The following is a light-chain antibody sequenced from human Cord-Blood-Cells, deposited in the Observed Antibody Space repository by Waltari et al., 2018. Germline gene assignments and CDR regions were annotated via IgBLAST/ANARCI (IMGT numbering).Light chain of an antibody. V-gene: IGKV1-13*02. CDR2: DAS. Sequence: AIQLTQSPSSLSASVGDRVTITCRASQGISSALAWYQQTPGKAPKLLIYDASSLESGVPSRFSGSGSGTDFTLTISSLQPEDFATYYCQQFNSYPSTFGPGTKVDIK. J-gene: IGKJ3*01. CDR1: QGISSA. CDR3: QQFNSYPST.